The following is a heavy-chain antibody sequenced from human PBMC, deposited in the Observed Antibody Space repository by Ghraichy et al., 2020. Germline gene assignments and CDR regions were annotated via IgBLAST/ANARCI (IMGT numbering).Heavy chain of an antibody. Sequence: GGSLRLSCAATGFTFGDYCVTWVRQAPGKGLEWVANINADGSEKYYVDSVKGRFTISRDNARDSLSLRLAGLTVEDTAVYFCARIAYTTIYFQLDVWGQGTTVTFSS. CDR2: INADGSEK. D-gene: IGHD5-24*01. V-gene: IGHV3-7*01. CDR3: ARIAYTTIYFQLDV. CDR1: GFTFGDYC. J-gene: IGHJ6*02.